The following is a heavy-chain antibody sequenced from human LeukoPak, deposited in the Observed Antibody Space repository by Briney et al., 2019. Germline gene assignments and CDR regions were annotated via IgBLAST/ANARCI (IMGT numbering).Heavy chain of an antibody. CDR3: ARGGSGSYFSWLDP. J-gene: IGHJ5*02. CDR1: GYTFAGYY. D-gene: IGHD3-10*01. CDR2: INPNSGGT. Sequence: ASVKVSCKASGYTFAGYYIHWVRQAPGQGLECMGWINPNSGGTNYAQKFQGRVTMTRDTSISTAYMELSRLRSDDTAVYYCARGGSGSYFSWLDPWGQGTLVTVSS. V-gene: IGHV1-2*02.